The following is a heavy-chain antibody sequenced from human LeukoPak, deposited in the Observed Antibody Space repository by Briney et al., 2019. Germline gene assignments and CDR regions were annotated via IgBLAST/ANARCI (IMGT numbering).Heavy chain of an antibody. CDR2: IRSSGSGSTI. CDR1: GFTFSSYS. D-gene: IGHD3-22*01. Sequence: PGGSLRLSCAASGFTFSSYSMNWVRQAPGKGLEWVSYIRSSGSGSTIYYADSVKGRFTISRDNAKNSLYLEMNSLRDEDTAVYYCARGGVTYYYDSSGYAGPGYYFDYWGQGILVTVSS. CDR3: ARGGVTYYYDSSGYAGPGYYFDY. V-gene: IGHV3-48*02. J-gene: IGHJ4*02.